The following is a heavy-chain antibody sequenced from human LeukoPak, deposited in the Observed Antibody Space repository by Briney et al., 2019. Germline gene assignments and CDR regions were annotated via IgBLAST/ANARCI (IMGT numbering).Heavy chain of an antibody. V-gene: IGHV1-18*01. CDR1: GYTFTNYG. CDR2: ISTYNGNT. CDR3: ARISNWGSSSYGMDV. Sequence: ASVKVSCKASGYTFTNYGIAWVRQAPGQGLEWTGWISTYNGNTNYAQEPQGRVTVTTDTSTSTAYMELRSLRSDDTAVYYCARISNWGSSSYGMDVWGQGTTVTVSS. D-gene: IGHD7-27*01. J-gene: IGHJ6*02.